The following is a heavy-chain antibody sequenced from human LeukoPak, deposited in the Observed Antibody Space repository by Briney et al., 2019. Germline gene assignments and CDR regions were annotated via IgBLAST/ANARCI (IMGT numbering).Heavy chain of an antibody. CDR2: VRHDGNNK. J-gene: IGHJ4*02. D-gene: IGHD3-22*01. CDR3: AKGVRMIVVALGY. V-gene: IGHV3-30*02. Sequence: GGSLRLSCTASGFSFNTYDVHGVRQAPGKGLEWLAFVRHDGNNKYEADSVKGRFTISRDNSKNTVYLQMNSLRSEDTAVYYCAKGVRMIVVALGYWGQGTLVTVSS. CDR1: GFSFNTYD.